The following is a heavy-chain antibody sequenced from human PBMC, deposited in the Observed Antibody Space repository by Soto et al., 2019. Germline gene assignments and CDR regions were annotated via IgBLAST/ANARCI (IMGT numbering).Heavy chain of an antibody. D-gene: IGHD5-12*01. Sequence: PSETLSLTCSVSGGSMNYYYWSWIRQPPGKGLEWIGYIYHSGTAEYNPSLKSRVTLSVDTSKSQFSLKMSSVTTADTAVCYCARDRAIISAPTKEYVFEIWGQGTMVTVSS. CDR1: GGSMNYYY. V-gene: IGHV4-59*01. CDR3: ARDRAIISAPTKEYVFEI. J-gene: IGHJ3*02. CDR2: IYHSGTA.